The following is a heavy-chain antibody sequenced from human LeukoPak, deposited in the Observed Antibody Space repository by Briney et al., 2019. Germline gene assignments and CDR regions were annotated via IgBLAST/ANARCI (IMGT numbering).Heavy chain of an antibody. D-gene: IGHD2-2*01. CDR1: GFTLSSYA. V-gene: IGHV3-23*01. J-gene: IGHJ3*02. CDR2: ITNSGTAT. Sequence: GGSLRLSCAASGFTLSSYAMSWVRQAPGKGLEWVSGITNSGTATYYADSVKGRFTISRDKSKNTLYMQMNSLRVEDTAVYYCARDWWGYCSSTSCYGDAFDIWGQGTMVTVSS. CDR3: ARDWWGYCSSTSCYGDAFDI.